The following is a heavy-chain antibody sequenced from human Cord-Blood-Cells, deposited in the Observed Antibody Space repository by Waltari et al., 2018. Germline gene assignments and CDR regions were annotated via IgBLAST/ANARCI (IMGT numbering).Heavy chain of an antibody. V-gene: IGHV4-39*01. J-gene: IGHJ3*02. CDR2: IYYSGST. CDR1: GGSISSSSYY. CDR3: ARQVATIRDAFDI. Sequence: QLQLQEPGPGLVKPSETLSLTCTVSGGSISSSSYYWGWIRQPPGKGLEWIGSIYYSGSTYYNPSLKSRVTISVDTSKNQFSLKLSSVTAADTAVYYCARQVATIRDAFDIWGQGTMVTVSS. D-gene: IGHD5-12*01.